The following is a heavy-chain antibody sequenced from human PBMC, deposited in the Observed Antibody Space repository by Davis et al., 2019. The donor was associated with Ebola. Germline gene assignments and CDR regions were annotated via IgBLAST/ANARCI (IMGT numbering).Heavy chain of an antibody. CDR2: IIPIFGTA. CDR1: GYTFTSYY. J-gene: IGHJ6*02. V-gene: IGHV1-46*01. CDR3: ARGGKVTGYYYGMDV. D-gene: IGHD2-21*02. Sequence: AASVKVSCKASGYTFTSYYMHWVRQAPGQGLEWMGGIIPIFGTANYAQKFQGRVTMTRDTSTSTVYMELSSLRSEDTAVYYCARGGKVTGYYYGMDVWGQGTTVTVSS.